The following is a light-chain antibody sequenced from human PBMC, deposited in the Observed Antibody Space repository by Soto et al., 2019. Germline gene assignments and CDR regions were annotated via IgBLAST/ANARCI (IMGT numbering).Light chain of an antibody. Sequence: QSALTQPPSASWSPGQSVTISCTGTSSDVGGYNYVSWYQHHPGKAPKLMIYEVNKRPSGVPDRFSASKSGNTASLTVSGLQAEDEADYYCSSYGGDNNFGLFGVGTKLTVL. CDR1: SSDVGGYNY. J-gene: IGLJ2*01. V-gene: IGLV2-8*01. CDR3: SSYGGDNNFGL. CDR2: EVN.